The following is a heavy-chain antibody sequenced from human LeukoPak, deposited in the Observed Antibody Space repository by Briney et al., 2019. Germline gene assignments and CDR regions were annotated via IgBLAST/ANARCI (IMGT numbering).Heavy chain of an antibody. V-gene: IGHV3-30*04. CDR1: GFTFSSYA. CDR2: ISYDGSNK. CDR3: ARDRQWLVGAFDY. D-gene: IGHD6-19*01. Sequence: GGSLRLSCAASGFTFSSYAMHWVRQAPGKGLEWVAVISYDGSNKYYADSVKGRFTISRDNSKNTLYLQMNSLRAEDTAVYYCARDRQWLVGAFDYWGQGTLVTVSS. J-gene: IGHJ4*02.